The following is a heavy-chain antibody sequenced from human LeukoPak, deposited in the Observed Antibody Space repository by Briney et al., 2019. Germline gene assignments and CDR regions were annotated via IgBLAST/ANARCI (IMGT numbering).Heavy chain of an antibody. V-gene: IGHV4-4*07. CDR2: IYSSGST. CDR3: ARDWGNV. J-gene: IGHJ6*02. CDR1: GGSLSNYF. Sequence: SETLSLTCTVSGGSLSNYFWSWIRQPAGKGLEWIGRIYSSGSTNYNPSLESRVTMSIDTSMSQLSLSLTSVTAADTAVCFCARDWGNVWGQGTTVTVSS. D-gene: IGHD3-16*01.